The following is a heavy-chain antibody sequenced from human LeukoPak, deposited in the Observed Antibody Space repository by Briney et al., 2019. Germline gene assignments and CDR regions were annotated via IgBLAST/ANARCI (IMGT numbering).Heavy chain of an antibody. Sequence: ESGGSLRLSCAASGFTFSSHAMSWVRQAPGEGLEWVSAVSGSGDNTYYADSVKGRFTISRDNSKNTLYLHMSSLRAEDTAVYYCACTAYYYYYLDVWGKGTTVTVS. J-gene: IGHJ6*03. V-gene: IGHV3-23*01. D-gene: IGHD5-18*01. CDR2: VSGSGDNT. CDR3: ACTAYYYYYLDV. CDR1: GFTFSSHA.